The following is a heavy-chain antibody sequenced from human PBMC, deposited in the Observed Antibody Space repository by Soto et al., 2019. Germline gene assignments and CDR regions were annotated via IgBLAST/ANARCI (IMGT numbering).Heavy chain of an antibody. CDR3: ARVVYGYCSSTSCYRGRGTYWYFDL. D-gene: IGHD2-2*02. V-gene: IGHV4-59*01. CDR1: GGSISSYY. CDR2: IYYSGST. J-gene: IGHJ2*01. Sequence: QVQLQESGPGLVKPSETLSLTCTVSGGSISSYYWSWIRQPPGKGLEWIGYIYYSGSTNYNPSLKSRVAISVDTSKNQFSRKLSSVTAADTAVYYCARVVYGYCSSTSCYRGRGTYWYFDLWGRGTLVTVSS.